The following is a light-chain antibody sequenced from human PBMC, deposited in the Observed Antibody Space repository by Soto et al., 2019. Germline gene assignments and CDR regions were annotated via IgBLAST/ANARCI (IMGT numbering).Light chain of an antibody. CDR1: TSDIGTNA. Sequence: QSVLTQPPSASGTPGQTVTVSCSGSTSDIGTNAVNWFQHVPGTAPRLLIYTNNQRPSGVPDRFSGSKSGTSASLTISGLQAVDEADYYCSSYTSSSTYVFGTGTKVTVL. CDR2: TNN. V-gene: IGLV1-44*01. CDR3: SSYTSSSTYV. J-gene: IGLJ1*01.